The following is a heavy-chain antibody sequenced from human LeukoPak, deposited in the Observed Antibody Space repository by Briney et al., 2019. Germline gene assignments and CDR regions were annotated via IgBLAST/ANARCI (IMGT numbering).Heavy chain of an antibody. V-gene: IGHV4-59*01. CDR1: GDSINSYY. CDR3: ARGRWLPNAFDS. J-gene: IGHJ3*02. CDR2: IYYSGRT. Sequence: SETLCLTCTVSGDSINSYYWNWIRQPPGKGLEWIGYIYYSGRTDYNPSLKSRGTISVDTSKHQFSMKLKSVTAADTAVYFCARGRWLPNAFDSWGQGTMVTVFS. D-gene: IGHD5-24*01.